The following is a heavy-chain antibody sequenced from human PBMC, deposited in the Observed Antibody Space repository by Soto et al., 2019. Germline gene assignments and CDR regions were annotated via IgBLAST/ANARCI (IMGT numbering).Heavy chain of an antibody. CDR2: IYSGGST. CDR3: ARQVVWFGELLFYDY. V-gene: IGHV3-66*04. CDR1: GFTVSSNY. Sequence: GGSLRLSCAASGFTVSSNYMSWVRQAPGKGLEWVSVIYSGGSTYYADSVKGRFTISRDNSKNTLYLQMNSLRAEDTAVYYCARQVVWFGELLFYDYWGQGTLVTVSS. D-gene: IGHD3-10*01. J-gene: IGHJ4*02.